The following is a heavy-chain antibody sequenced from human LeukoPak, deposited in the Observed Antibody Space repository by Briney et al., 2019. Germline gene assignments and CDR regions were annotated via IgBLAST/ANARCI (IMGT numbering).Heavy chain of an antibody. D-gene: IGHD6-13*01. Sequence: QPGGCLRLSCAASGFPFEDFSMHWVRQVPGKGLEWISLIDWDGSITYYADSVKGRFTLDRDNAKNSLYLQMNSLRAEDTAVYYCARVSIAAAEDYWGQGTLVTVSS. J-gene: IGHJ4*02. CDR2: IDWDGSIT. CDR3: ARVSIAAAEDY. V-gene: IGHV3-43*01. CDR1: GFPFEDFS.